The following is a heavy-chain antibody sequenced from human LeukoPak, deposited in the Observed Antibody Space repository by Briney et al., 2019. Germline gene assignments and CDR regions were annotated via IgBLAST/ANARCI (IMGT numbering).Heavy chain of an antibody. CDR3: AREYYGSGRMDV. D-gene: IGHD3-10*01. J-gene: IGHJ6*02. CDR1: GSTFSSYG. Sequence: GGSLRLSCAASGSTFSSYGMHWVRQAPGKGLEWVAVIWYDGSNKYYADSVKGRFTISRDNSKNTLYLQMNSLRAEDTAVYYCAREYYGSGRMDVWGQGTTVTVSS. CDR2: IWYDGSNK. V-gene: IGHV3-33*01.